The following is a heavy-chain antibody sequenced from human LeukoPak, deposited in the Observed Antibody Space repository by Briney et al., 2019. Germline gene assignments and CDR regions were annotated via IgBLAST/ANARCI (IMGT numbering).Heavy chain of an antibody. J-gene: IGHJ4*02. CDR3: AREQRGYGILAGYYARLDY. Sequence: TSETLSLTCTVSGGSISSYYWSWIRQPAGKGLEWIGRIYTSGSTNYDPSLKSRLTISVDTSKNQFSLKLSSVTAADTAVYYCAREQRGYGILAGYYARLDYWGQGTLVTVSS. CDR2: IYTSGST. CDR1: GGSISSYY. V-gene: IGHV4-4*07. D-gene: IGHD3-9*01.